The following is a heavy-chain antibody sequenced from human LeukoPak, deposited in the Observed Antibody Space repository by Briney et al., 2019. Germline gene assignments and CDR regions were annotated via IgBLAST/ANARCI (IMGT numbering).Heavy chain of an antibody. CDR1: GGTFSSYA. J-gene: IGHJ1*01. Sequence: AASVKVSCKASGGTFSSYAISWVRQAPGQGLEWMGRIIPILGIANYAQKFQGRVTITADKSTGTAYMELSSLRSEDTAVYYCARDDSSGYYRTGYFQHWGQGTLVTVSS. V-gene: IGHV1-69*04. CDR3: ARDDSSGYYRTGYFQH. D-gene: IGHD3-22*01. CDR2: IIPILGIA.